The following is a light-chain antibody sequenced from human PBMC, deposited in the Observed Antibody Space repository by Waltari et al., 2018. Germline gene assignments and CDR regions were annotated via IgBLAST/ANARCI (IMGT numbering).Light chain of an antibody. V-gene: IGKV3-11*01. J-gene: IGKJ4*01. CDR3: QQRSNWPPALT. CDR2: DAS. CDR1: QSVSSY. Sequence: EMVLTQSPATLSLSPGERATLPCRASQSVSSYLAWYQQQPGQAPRLLIYDASNRATGIPARFSGSGSGTDFTLTISSLEPEDFAVYYCQQRSNWPPALTFGGGTKVEIK.